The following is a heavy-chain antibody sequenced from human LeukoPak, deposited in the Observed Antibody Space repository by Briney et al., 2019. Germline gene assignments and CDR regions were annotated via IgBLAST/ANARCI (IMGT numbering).Heavy chain of an antibody. V-gene: IGHV4-38-2*01. J-gene: IGHJ4*02. CDR1: GYSISSGYY. CDR3: ARCGLVRGLNDY. D-gene: IGHD3-10*01. CDR2: IYHSGST. Sequence: SETLSLTCAVSGYSISSGYYWGWIRQPPGKGLEWIGSIYHSGSTYYNPSLKSRVTISVDTSKNQFSLKLSSVTAADTAVYYCARCGLVRGLNDYWGQGTLVTVSS.